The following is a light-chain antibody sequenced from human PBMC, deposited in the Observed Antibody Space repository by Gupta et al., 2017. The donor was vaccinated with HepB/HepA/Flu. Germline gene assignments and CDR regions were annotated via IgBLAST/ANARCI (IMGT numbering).Light chain of an antibody. Sequence: PGERVTLSCRASQSVSSSYLTWYQQKPGQAPRLLIYGASTRATNIPARFSGSGSGTDFTLTISSLQPEDFAVYYCQQDYNLLFTFGPGTKVDIK. CDR1: QSVSSSY. CDR2: GAS. CDR3: QQDYNLLFT. J-gene: IGKJ3*01. V-gene: IGKV3-7*04.